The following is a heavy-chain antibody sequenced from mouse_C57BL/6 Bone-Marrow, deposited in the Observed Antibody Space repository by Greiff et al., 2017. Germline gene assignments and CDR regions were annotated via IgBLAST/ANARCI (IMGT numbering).Heavy chain of an antibody. CDR3: ATYSNYYFDY. D-gene: IGHD2-5*01. CDR2: IWSGGST. CDR1: GFSLTSYG. J-gene: IGHJ2*01. V-gene: IGHV2-2*01. Sequence: VQLKESGPGLVQPSQSVSITCTVSGFSLTSYGVHWVRQSPGKGLEWLGVIWSGGSTDYNAAFISRLSISKDNSKSQVFFKMNSLQADDTAIYYCATYSNYYFDYWGQGTTLTVSS.